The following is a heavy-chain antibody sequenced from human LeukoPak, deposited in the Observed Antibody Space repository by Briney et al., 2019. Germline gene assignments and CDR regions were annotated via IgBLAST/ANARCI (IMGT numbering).Heavy chain of an antibody. V-gene: IGHV1-18*01. D-gene: IGHD3-16*02. CDR2: ISAYNGNT. J-gene: IGHJ5*02. CDR3: ARDGDLMITFGGVIAPNWFDP. Sequence: ASVKVSCKASGYTFTSYGISWVRQAPGQGLEWMGWISAYNGNTNYAQKLQGRVTMTTDTSTSTAYMELRSLRSDDTAVYYCARDGDLMITFGGVIAPNWFDPWGQGTLVTVSS. CDR1: GYTFTSYG.